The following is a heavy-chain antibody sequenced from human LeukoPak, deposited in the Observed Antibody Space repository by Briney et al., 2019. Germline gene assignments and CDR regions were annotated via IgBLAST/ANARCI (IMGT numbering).Heavy chain of an antibody. D-gene: IGHD5-18*01. Sequence: GGSLRLSCAASGFTFTSYAMNWVRQAPGKGLEWVSTISGSGSSTYYVDSVKGRFTISRDNSKNTLYLQMKSLRAEDTAKYHCATYVEIAMIDYWGQGTLVTVSS. J-gene: IGHJ4*02. CDR3: ATYVEIAMIDY. V-gene: IGHV3-23*01. CDR1: GFTFTSYA. CDR2: ISGSGSST.